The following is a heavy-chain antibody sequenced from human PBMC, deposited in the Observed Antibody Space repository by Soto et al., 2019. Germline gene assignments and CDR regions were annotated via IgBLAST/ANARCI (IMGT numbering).Heavy chain of an antibody. CDR3: VGVSTYFEY. CDR1: RFIFSSYS. V-gene: IGHV3-48*02. CDR2: SSISSASI. J-gene: IGHJ4*02. Sequence: GGSLRLSCAASRFIFSSYSVNWVRQAPGKGLEWVSFSSISSASIYYADSVEGRFTISRDNAKNSLYLQMNSLRDEDTAVFYGVGVSTYFEYWGQGTLVTVSS.